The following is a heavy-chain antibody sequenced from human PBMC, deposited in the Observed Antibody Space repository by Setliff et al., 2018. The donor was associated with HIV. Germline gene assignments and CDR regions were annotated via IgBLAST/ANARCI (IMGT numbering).Heavy chain of an antibody. Sequence: GGSLRLSCAASGFTFSTSGMHWVRQAPGKGLEWVAFIWYDGSNKYYGDSVKGRFTISRDNYKNMLYMQLNSLRAEDTAVYYCAKGKGSTTTHFFMDVWGKGTTVTVSS. CDR3: AKGKGSTTTHFFMDV. J-gene: IGHJ6*03. CDR2: IWYDGSNK. D-gene: IGHD1-26*01. CDR1: GFTFSTSG. V-gene: IGHV3-30*02.